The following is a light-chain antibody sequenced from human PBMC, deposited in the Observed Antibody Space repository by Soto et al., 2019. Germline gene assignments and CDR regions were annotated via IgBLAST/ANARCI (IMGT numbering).Light chain of an antibody. V-gene: IGKV2-30*01. Sequence: DVVMTQSPLSLPVTLGQPASISCRSSQSLVYGDANSFFNWFHQRPGQPPRRLIYQVSNRESGVPDRFSGSESATDFTLRISRVEAEDVGVYYCMQGSHWPPRYTFGQGTKLEIK. CDR2: QVS. CDR3: MQGSHWPPRYT. J-gene: IGKJ2*01. CDR1: QSLVYGDANSF.